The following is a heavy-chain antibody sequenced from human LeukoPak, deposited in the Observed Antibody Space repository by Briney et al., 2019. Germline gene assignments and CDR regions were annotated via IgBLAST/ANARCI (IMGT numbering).Heavy chain of an antibody. CDR2: ISYDGSNK. CDR3: ARTPGSSSWYYYYYYMDV. D-gene: IGHD6-13*01. Sequence: PGGSLRLSCAASGFTFSSYAMHWVRQAPGKGLEWVAVISYDGSNKYYADSVKGRFTISRDNSKNTLYLQMNSLRAEDTAVYYCARTPGSSSWYYYYYYMDVWGKGTTVTVSS. J-gene: IGHJ6*03. V-gene: IGHV3-30*04. CDR1: GFTFSSYA.